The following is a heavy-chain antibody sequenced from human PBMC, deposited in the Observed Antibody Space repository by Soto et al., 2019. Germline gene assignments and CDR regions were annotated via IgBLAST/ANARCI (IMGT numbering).Heavy chain of an antibody. J-gene: IGHJ3*02. Sequence: SETLSLTCTVSGGSISSGGYYWSWIRQHPGKGLEWIGYIYYSGSTYYNPSLKSRVTISVDTSKNQFSLKLSSVTAADTAVYYCARADYGGTQEWAKDAFDIWGQGTMVTVSS. CDR3: ARADYGGTQEWAKDAFDI. D-gene: IGHD4-17*01. CDR1: GGSISSGGYY. CDR2: IYYSGST. V-gene: IGHV4-31*03.